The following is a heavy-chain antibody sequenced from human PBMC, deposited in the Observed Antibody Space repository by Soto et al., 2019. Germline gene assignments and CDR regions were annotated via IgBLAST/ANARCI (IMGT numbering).Heavy chain of an antibody. CDR1: GFTFSNAW. V-gene: IGHV3-15*07. Sequence: EVQLVESGGGLVKPGGSLRLSCAASGFTFSNAWMNWVRQAPGKGLEWVGRIKSKTVGGTTDYAAPVKGRFTISRDDSKNQLYPQMESLKTEDAAVYYCTPGGSSGWVSYYFDYWGQGTLVTVSS. J-gene: IGHJ4*02. CDR3: TPGGSSGWVSYYFDY. D-gene: IGHD2-15*01. CDR2: IKSKTVGGTT.